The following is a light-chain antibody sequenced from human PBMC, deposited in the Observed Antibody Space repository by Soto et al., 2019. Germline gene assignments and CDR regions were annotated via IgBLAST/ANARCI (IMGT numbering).Light chain of an antibody. V-gene: IGLV2-8*01. CDR1: SSDVGGYNY. CDR2: EVS. J-gene: IGLJ2*01. Sequence: QSALTQPPSASGSPGQSVTISCTGTSSDVGGYNYVSWYQHHPGKAPKVMIFEVSKRPSGVPDRFSGSKSGNTASLTVSGLQAEDEADYYCSSYTGSNNYVVFGGGTKVTVL. CDR3: SSYTGSNNYVV.